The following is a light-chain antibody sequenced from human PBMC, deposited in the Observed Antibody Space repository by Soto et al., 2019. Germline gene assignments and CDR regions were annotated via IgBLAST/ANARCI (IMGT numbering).Light chain of an antibody. J-gene: IGKJ3*01. CDR2: GAS. Sequence: ELVLTQSPGTLSLSPGERVTLSCRASQSLRKNSLAWYQHRPGQTPSLLVYGASSRATGIPDRFSGSGSGTDFTLTISRLESEDSAVYYCQFYGGPPFTFGPGTKVEIK. V-gene: IGKV3-20*01. CDR1: QSLRKNS. CDR3: QFYGGPPFT.